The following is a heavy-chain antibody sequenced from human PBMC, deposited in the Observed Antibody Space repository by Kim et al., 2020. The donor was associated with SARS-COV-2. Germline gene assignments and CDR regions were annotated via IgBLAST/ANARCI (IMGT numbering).Heavy chain of an antibody. Sequence: SVKVSCKASGGTFSSYAISWVRQAPGQGLEWMGRIIPILGIANYAQKFQGRVTITADKSTSTAYMELSSLRSEDTAVYYCARGLPGSSSSYPYYFDYWGQGTLVTVSS. D-gene: IGHD6-6*01. CDR2: IIPILGIA. V-gene: IGHV1-69*04. CDR3: ARGLPGSSSSYPYYFDY. CDR1: GGTFSSYA. J-gene: IGHJ4*02.